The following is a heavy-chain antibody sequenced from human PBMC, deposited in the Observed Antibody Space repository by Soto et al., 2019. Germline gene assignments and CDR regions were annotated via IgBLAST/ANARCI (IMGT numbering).Heavy chain of an antibody. D-gene: IGHD3-9*01. CDR3: ARSITFDWLFFDN. CDR1: GGSISRSNW. V-gene: IGHV4-4*02. J-gene: IGHJ4*02. CDR2: IYHSGST. Sequence: QVQLQESGPGLVKPSGTLSLTCAVSGGSISRSNWWSWVRQPPGKGLEWIGEIYHSGSTNYNPSLKGRGTIAGDKAKKQFSLNLSSLTAADTAVYYCARSITFDWLFFDNWGQGTLVTVSS.